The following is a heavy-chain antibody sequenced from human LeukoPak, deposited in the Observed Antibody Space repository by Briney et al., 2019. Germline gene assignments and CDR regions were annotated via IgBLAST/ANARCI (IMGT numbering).Heavy chain of an antibody. CDR1: GFAFSSYG. CDR3: AKVLSVTTSYWYGMDV. J-gene: IGHJ6*02. Sequence: PGGSLRLSCAASGFAFSSYGMHWVRQAPGKGLEWVAVISYDGSNKYYADSVKGRFTISRDNSKNTLYLQMNSLRAEDTALYYCAKVLSVTTSYWYGMDVWGQGTTVTVSS. CDR2: ISYDGSNK. V-gene: IGHV3-30*18. D-gene: IGHD4-17*01.